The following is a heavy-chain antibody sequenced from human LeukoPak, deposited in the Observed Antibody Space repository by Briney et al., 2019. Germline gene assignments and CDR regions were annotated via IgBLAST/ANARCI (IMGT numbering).Heavy chain of an antibody. CDR2: ISAYNGNT. Sequence: APVKVSCKASGGTFSSYAISWVRQAPGQGLEWMGWISAYNGNTNYAQKLQGRVTMTTDTSTSTAYMELRSLRSDDTAVYYCARIYGGNSGLDYWGQGTLVAVSS. CDR1: GGTFSSYA. V-gene: IGHV1-18*01. D-gene: IGHD4-23*01. J-gene: IGHJ4*02. CDR3: ARIYGGNSGLDY.